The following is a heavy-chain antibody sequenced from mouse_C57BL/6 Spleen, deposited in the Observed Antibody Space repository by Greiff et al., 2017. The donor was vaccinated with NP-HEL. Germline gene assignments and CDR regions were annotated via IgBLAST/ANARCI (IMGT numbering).Heavy chain of an antibody. CDR3: TNEYYGSRYYAMDY. CDR2: IYPGNSDT. Sequence: VQLQQSGTVLARPGASVKMSCKTSGYTFTSYWMHWVKQRPGQGLEWIGAIYPGNSDTSYNQKFKGKAKLTAVTSASTAYMELRRLTNEDSAVYDSTNEYYGSRYYAMDYWGQGTSVTVSS. D-gene: IGHD1-1*01. J-gene: IGHJ4*01. CDR1: GYTFTSYW. V-gene: IGHV1-5*01.